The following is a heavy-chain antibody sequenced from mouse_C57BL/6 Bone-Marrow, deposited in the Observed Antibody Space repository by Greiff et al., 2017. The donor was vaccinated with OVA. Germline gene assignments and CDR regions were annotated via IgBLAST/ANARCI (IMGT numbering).Heavy chain of an antibody. Sequence: QVQLQQPGAELVKPGASVKVSCKASGYTFTSYWMHWVKQRPGQGLEWIGNIDPSDSETHYNQKFKDKATLTVDKSSSTAYMQLSSLTSEDSAVYYCARPLITTVVATNWYFDVWGTGTTVTVSS. D-gene: IGHD1-1*01. J-gene: IGHJ1*03. CDR1: GYTFTSYW. CDR2: IDPSDSET. CDR3: ARPLITTVVATNWYFDV. V-gene: IGHV1-52*01.